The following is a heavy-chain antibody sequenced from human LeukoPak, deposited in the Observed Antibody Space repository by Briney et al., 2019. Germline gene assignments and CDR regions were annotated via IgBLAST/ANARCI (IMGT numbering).Heavy chain of an antibody. CDR3: AGLVGRYSSGLYYYYFDY. J-gene: IGHJ4*02. V-gene: IGHV4-4*02. Sequence: SGTLSLTCAVSGDSINSLDLWSWVRQPPGKGLEWIGEMYLSGTTHSNPSVKSRVTISIDKSKNQFFLNLSSVTAADTAVYYCAGLVGRYSSGLYYYYFDYWGQGTLVTVSS. CDR1: GDSINSLDL. D-gene: IGHD3-22*01. CDR2: MYLSGTT.